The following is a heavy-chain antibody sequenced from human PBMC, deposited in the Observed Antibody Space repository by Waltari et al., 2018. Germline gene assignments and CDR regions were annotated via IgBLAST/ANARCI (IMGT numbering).Heavy chain of an antibody. CDR2: IHRSGKT. Sequence: QLQLQPSGPGLVKPSESLSLTCGVSGDSMDTNYWWCWVRQAPGKGLEWIGQIHRSGKTHYHPSFESRVTVSIDTSNNQFSLKVASATAADTAVYYCARDRGRGIYLDSWGQGTLVTVSP. J-gene: IGHJ4*02. D-gene: IGHD1-1*01. V-gene: IGHV4-4*02. CDR3: ARDRGRGIYLDS. CDR1: GDSMDTNYW.